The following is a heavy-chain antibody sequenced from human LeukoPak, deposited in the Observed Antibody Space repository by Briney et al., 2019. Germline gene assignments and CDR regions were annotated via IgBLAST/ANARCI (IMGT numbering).Heavy chain of an antibody. V-gene: IGHV3-64*01. CDR1: GFTFSSYA. Sequence: GGSLRLSCAASGFTFSSYAMHWVRQAPGKGLEYVSGISSNGRSTYYANSVKGRFTISRDNSKNSLYLQMNSLRTEDTALYYCAKWEAGAALGYWGQGTLVTVSS. CDR2: ISSNGRST. CDR3: AKWEAGAALGY. J-gene: IGHJ4*02. D-gene: IGHD1-26*01.